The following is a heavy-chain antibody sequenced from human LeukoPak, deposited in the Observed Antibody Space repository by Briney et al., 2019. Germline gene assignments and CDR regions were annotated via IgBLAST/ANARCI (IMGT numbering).Heavy chain of an antibody. Sequence: KSSETLSLTCTVSGGSISSGDYYCNWIRQPPGKGLEWIGEINHSGSANYNPSLKSRLTISLDTSKKLSSVTAADTAVYCCARGGLMVYAVRVQNDVFDIWGQGTMVTVSS. V-gene: IGHV4-39*06. CDR2: INHSGSA. CDR1: GGSISSGDYY. D-gene: IGHD2-8*01. CDR3: ARGGLMVYAVRVQNDVFDI. J-gene: IGHJ3*02.